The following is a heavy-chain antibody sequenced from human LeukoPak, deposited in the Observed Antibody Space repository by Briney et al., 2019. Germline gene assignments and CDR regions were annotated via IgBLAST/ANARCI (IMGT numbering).Heavy chain of an antibody. Sequence: GGSLRLSCAASGFTFSNYAMHWVRQAPGKGLEWVALISYDGSNKYFADSVKGRFTISRDNSKNTLYLQMNSLRAEDTAVYYCAKSLSGTFAFLSALDYWGQGPLVTVSS. CDR3: AKSLSGTFAFLSALDY. D-gene: IGHD6-13*01. J-gene: IGHJ4*02. CDR1: GFTFSNYA. V-gene: IGHV3-30*04. CDR2: ISYDGSNK.